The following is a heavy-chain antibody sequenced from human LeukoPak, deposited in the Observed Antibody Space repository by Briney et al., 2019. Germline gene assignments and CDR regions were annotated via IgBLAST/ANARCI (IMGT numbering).Heavy chain of an antibody. J-gene: IGHJ4*02. D-gene: IGHD3-10*01. V-gene: IGHV4-30-4*08. CDR2: IYYSGSA. Sequence: SSETLSLTCTVSGGSISSGDYYWSWIRQPPGKGLEWIGYIYYSGSAYYNPSLKSRVTISVDTSKNQLSLKLSSVTAADTAVYYCARDWGVTLLDYWGQGTLVTVSS. CDR1: GGSISSGDYY. CDR3: ARDWGVTLLDY.